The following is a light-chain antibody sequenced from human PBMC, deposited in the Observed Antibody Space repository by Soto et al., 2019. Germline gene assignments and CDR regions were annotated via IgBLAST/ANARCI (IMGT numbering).Light chain of an antibody. V-gene: IGLV2-8*01. CDR3: SSYAGSSNV. CDR2: EVN. J-gene: IGLJ1*01. CDR1: SIDVGGYNY. Sequence: QSALTQPPSASGSPGQSVAISCTGTSIDVGGYNYVSWYQQHPGKAPKLMIYEVNKRPSGVPDRFSGSKSGNTASLTVSGIQAEAEADYYCSSYAGSSNVFGTGTKLTVL.